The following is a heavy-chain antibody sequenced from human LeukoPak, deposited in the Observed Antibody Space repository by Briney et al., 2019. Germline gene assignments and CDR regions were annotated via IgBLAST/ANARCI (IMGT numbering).Heavy chain of an antibody. J-gene: IGHJ3*02. CDR1: GFTFSSYE. CDR2: INQDGTEK. D-gene: IGHD5-24*01. V-gene: IGHV3-7*01. Sequence: PGGSLRLSCAASGFTFSSYEMNWVRQAPGKGLEWVANINQDGTEKYYVDSVKGRFTISRDNAKNSLYLQMNSLRAEDTAVYYCARGRDGYNLVDAFDIWGQGIMVTVSS. CDR3: ARGRDGYNLVDAFDI.